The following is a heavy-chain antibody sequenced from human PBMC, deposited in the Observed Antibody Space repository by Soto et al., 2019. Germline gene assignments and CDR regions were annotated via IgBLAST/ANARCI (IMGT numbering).Heavy chain of an antibody. CDR3: ARCGEGAGNYFYGMDV. J-gene: IGHJ6*02. CDR2: ISPYNGDT. CDR1: GYTFTTYG. V-gene: IGHV1-18*01. Sequence: QVQLVQSGADVKKPGASVMVSCKASGYTFTTYGISWVRQAPGQGLEWMGWISPYNGDTNQAQNLQSRVTMTSVTSTSTAYMELRSPRSDDTAVYYCARCGEGAGNYFYGMDVWGQGTTVTVSS. D-gene: IGHD3-10*01.